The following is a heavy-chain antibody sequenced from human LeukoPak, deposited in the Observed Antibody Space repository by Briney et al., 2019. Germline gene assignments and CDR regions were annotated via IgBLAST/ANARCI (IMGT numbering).Heavy chain of an antibody. V-gene: IGHV3-48*04. J-gene: IGHJ4*02. CDR1: GFSFSDYG. D-gene: IGHD4-17*01. CDR2: ISSSGSTI. Sequence: TGGSLRLSCAASGFSFSDYGMNWVRQAPGKGLEWVSYISSSGSTIYYADSVKGRFTISRDNAKNSLYLQMNSLRAEDTAVYYCARDKYGDYYFDYWGQGTLVTVSS. CDR3: ARDKYGDYYFDY.